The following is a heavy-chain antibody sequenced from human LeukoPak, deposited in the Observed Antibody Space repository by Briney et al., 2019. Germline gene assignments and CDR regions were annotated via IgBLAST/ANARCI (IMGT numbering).Heavy chain of an antibody. CDR3: AREEQLLRAFDI. Sequence: GGSLRLSCAASGFTFSYYYMSGVRQAPGKGLEWVANIKQDGSEKYYVDSVKGRFTISRDNAKNSLYLQMNSLRAEDTAVYYCAREEQLLRAFDIWGQGTMVTVSS. D-gene: IGHD6-13*01. CDR2: IKQDGSEK. V-gene: IGHV3-7*01. CDR1: GFTFSYYY. J-gene: IGHJ3*02.